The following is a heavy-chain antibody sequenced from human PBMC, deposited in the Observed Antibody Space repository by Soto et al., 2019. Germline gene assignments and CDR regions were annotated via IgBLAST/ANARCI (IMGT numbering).Heavy chain of an antibody. CDR2: IGPDGAT. CDR1: GYTFNIYG. Sequence: GSLRLSCAASGYTFNIYGMSWVRQAPGKGLQWVSHIGPDGATYYADSVRDRFTISRDISKNTLHLQMNSLRAEDTALYYCAKFTWSRGSPFYDWWGQGALVTVSS. V-gene: IGHV3-23*01. J-gene: IGHJ4*02. D-gene: IGHD2-15*01. CDR3: AKFTWSRGSPFYDW.